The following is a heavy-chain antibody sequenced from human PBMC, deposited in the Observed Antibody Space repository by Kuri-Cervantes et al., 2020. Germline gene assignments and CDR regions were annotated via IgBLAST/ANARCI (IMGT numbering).Heavy chain of an antibody. V-gene: IGHV4-4*07. J-gene: IGHJ5*02. CDR1: GGPISSYY. Sequence: GSLRLSCTVSGGPISSYYWSWIRQPAGKGLEWIGRIYTSGSTNYNPSLNSRVTMSVDTSKNQFSLKLSSVTAADTAVYYCARDHYSNYVWGMNWFDPWGQGTLVTVS. D-gene: IGHD4-11*01. CDR2: IYTSGST. CDR3: ARDHYSNYVWGMNWFDP.